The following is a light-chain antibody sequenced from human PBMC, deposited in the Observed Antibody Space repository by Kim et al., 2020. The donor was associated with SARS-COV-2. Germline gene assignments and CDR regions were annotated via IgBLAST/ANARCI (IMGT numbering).Light chain of an antibody. CDR3: QQYGSVPPT. J-gene: IGKJ1*01. V-gene: IGKV3-20*01. CDR2: DAS. CDR1: QSVANNQ. Sequence: SPEERSTRSCRASQSVANNQLAWYQQKPGQAPRLLISDASIRATGIPDRFSGSGSGTDFTLTISRLEPDDSAVYYCQQYGSVPPTFGQGTKVDIK.